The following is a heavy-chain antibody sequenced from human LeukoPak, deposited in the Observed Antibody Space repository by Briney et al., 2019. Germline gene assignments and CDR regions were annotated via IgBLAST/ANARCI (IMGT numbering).Heavy chain of an antibody. CDR3: ARRGPYFDY. Sequence: GGSLRLSCTASGFIFSNHGMNWVRQAPGKGLEWISYISSTSADIYYVDSVKGRFTISRDNAKNSLYLQMNSLRAEDTAIYYCARRGPYFDYWDQGILVTVSS. CDR1: GFIFSNHG. J-gene: IGHJ4*02. CDR2: ISSTSADI. D-gene: IGHD3-10*01. V-gene: IGHV3-21*05.